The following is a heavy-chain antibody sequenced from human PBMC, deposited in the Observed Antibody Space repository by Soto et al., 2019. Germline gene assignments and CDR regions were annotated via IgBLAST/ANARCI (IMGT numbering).Heavy chain of an antibody. CDR3: ASQSVAGSQFFYYGMDV. V-gene: IGHV5-51*01. J-gene: IGHJ6*02. CDR1: GYSFTSYW. D-gene: IGHD6-19*01. Sequence: GESLKISCKGSGYSFTSYWIGWVRQMPGKGLEWMGIIYPGDSDTRYSPSFQGQVTISADKSISTAYLQWSSLKASDTAMYYFASQSVAGSQFFYYGMDVWGQGTTVTVSS. CDR2: IYPGDSDT.